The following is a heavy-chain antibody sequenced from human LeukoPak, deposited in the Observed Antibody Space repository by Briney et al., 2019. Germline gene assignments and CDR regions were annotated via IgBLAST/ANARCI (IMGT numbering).Heavy chain of an antibody. CDR2: ISSRSSYI. CDR1: GFTFSTYS. D-gene: IGHD3-16*01. CDR3: ARSHPKLGELTEDDH. V-gene: IGHV3-21*01. J-gene: IGHJ4*02. Sequence: GGSLRLSCAASGFTFSTYSMNWVRQAPGKGLEWVSSISSRSSYIYYADSVKGRFTISRDNAKNSLYLQMNSLRAEDTAVYYCARSHPKLGELTEDDHWGQGTLVTVSS.